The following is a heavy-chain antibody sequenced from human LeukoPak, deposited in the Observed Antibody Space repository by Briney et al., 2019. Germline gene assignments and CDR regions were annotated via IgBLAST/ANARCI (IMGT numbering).Heavy chain of an antibody. V-gene: IGHV3-33*01. D-gene: IGHD4-23*01. J-gene: IGHJ4*02. Sequence: GGSLRLSCAASGFSFNNFGMHWVRQAPGKGLEWVALIWFDGSDKYYADSVRGRFIISRDNSKNTVSLQMNSLRAEDTAVYHCARDRGYGGNSADFWGQGTLVTVSS. CDR3: ARDRGYGGNSADF. CDR1: GFSFNNFG. CDR2: IWFDGSDK.